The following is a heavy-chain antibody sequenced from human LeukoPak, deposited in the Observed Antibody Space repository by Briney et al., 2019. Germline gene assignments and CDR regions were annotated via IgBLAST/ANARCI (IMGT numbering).Heavy chain of an antibody. Sequence: PGGSLRLSCAASGFTFSSYSMNWVRQAPGKGLEWVAVISYDGSNKYYADSVKGRFTISRDNSKNTLYLQMNSLRAEDTAVYYCARDLVSYKDLGIYLFYYGMDVWGQGTTVTVSS. CDR1: GFTFSSYS. D-gene: IGHD5-12*01. CDR2: ISYDGSNK. CDR3: ARDLVSYKDLGIYLFYYGMDV. J-gene: IGHJ6*02. V-gene: IGHV3-30*03.